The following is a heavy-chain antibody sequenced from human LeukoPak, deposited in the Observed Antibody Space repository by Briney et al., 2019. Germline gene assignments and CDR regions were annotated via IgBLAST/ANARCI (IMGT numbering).Heavy chain of an antibody. Sequence: SETLSLTCTVSDGSISGDHWNWIRQPPGKGLEWIGYIYYSGNTNYNPSLKSRVTISVDTSKNQFTLKLSSVTAADTAVYYCARRNDFDIWGQGTMVTVSS. CDR2: IYYSGNT. CDR1: DGSISGDH. CDR3: ARRNDFDI. J-gene: IGHJ3*02. V-gene: IGHV4-59*08.